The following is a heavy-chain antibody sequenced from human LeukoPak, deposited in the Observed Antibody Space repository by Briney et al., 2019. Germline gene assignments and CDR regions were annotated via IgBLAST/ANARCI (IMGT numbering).Heavy chain of an antibody. CDR3: ARHSLIASRDFDY. CDR2: IDPSDSYT. Sequence: GESLKISCKGSGYSFTRYWIGWVRQMPGKGLEWMGRIDPSDSYTNYSPSFQGHVTISADKSISTAYLQWSSLKASDTAMYYCARHSLIASRDFDYWGQGTLVTVSS. D-gene: IGHD2-8*01. J-gene: IGHJ4*02. V-gene: IGHV5-10-1*01. CDR1: GYSFTRYW.